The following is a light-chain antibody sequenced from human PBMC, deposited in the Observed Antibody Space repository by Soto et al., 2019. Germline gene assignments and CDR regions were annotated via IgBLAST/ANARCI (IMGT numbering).Light chain of an antibody. J-gene: IGLJ2*01. V-gene: IGLV2-14*03. CDR1: SSDIGGFNY. CDR3: SSYGASSTL. CDR2: DVS. Sequence: QSALTQPASVSGSPGQSITISCTGSSSDIGGFNYVSWYQQHPGKAPKLLIYDVSYRPSGISDRFSGYKSGNTASLTISGLQPEDEAEYYCSSYGASSTLFGGGTKVTVL.